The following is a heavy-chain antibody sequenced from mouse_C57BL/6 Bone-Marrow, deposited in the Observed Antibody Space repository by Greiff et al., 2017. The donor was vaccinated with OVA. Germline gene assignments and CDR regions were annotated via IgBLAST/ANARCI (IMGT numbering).Heavy chain of an antibody. D-gene: IGHD2-4*01. CDR3: AIAVYYDYDVV. V-gene: IGHV1-74*01. CDR1: GYTFTSYW. CDR2: IHPSDSDT. Sequence: VKLQQPGAELVKPGASVKVSCKASGYTFTSYWMHWVKQRPGQGLEWIGRIHPSDSDTNYNQKFKGKATLTVDKSSSTAYMQLSSLTSEDSAVYYCAIAVYYDYDVVWGTGTTVTVSS. J-gene: IGHJ1*03.